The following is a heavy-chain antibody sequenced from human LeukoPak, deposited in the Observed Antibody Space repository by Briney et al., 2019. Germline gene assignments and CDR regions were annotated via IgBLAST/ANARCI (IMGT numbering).Heavy chain of an antibody. CDR2: IYYSGST. D-gene: IGHD2-2*01. CDR1: GGSISSGGYY. CDR3: AREGCSSTSCYVDAFDI. Sequence: PSETLSLTCTVSGGSISSGGYYWSWIRQHPGKGLEWIGYIYYSGSTYYNPSLKSRVTMSVDTSKNQFSLKLSSVTAADTAVYYCAREGCSSTSCYVDAFDIWGQGTMVTVSS. V-gene: IGHV4-31*03. J-gene: IGHJ3*02.